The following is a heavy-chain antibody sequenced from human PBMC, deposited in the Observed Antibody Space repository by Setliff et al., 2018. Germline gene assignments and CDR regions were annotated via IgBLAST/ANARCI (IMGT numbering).Heavy chain of an antibody. Sequence: GGSLRLSCAASGFTFSDYYMNWIRQAPGKGLEWISYISSSGTSIYYADSVKGRFTISKDNAKNSLYLQMNSLRAEDTAVYYCARLLSGSGFDIWGQGTMVTVSS. V-gene: IGHV3-11*04. CDR2: ISSSGTSI. J-gene: IGHJ3*02. CDR3: ARLLSGSGFDI. CDR1: GFTFSDYY. D-gene: IGHD2-15*01.